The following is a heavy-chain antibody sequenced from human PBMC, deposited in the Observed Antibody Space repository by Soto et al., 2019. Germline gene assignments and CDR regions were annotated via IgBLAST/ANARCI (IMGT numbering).Heavy chain of an antibody. Sequence: SETLSLTCTVSGGSVRSGSYYWSWIRQPPGKGLEWIGYIYYSGTTNYNPSLKSRVTISVDTSKNQFSLKLSSVTAADTAVYYCARVGMRLDFWSTPADYYYMDVWGKGTTVTVSS. D-gene: IGHD3-3*01. CDR3: ARVGMRLDFWSTPADYYYMDV. CDR1: GGSVRSGSYY. V-gene: IGHV4-61*01. J-gene: IGHJ6*03. CDR2: IYYSGTT.